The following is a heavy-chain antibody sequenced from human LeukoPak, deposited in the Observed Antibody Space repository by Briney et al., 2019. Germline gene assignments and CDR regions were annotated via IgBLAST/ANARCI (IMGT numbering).Heavy chain of an antibody. CDR1: GGSISGFF. CDR3: ARDLELERNRWNYFES. D-gene: IGHD1-1*01. CDR2: VHYSGDT. V-gene: IGHV4-59*01. Sequence: SETLSLTCTVFGGSISGFFWSWIRQPPGKGLEWIASVHYSGDTKYNPSLKSRVSLSFDTSKQQFSLRLSSVTAADTAVYYCARDLELERNRWNYFESWGQGTLVNVSS. J-gene: IGHJ4*02.